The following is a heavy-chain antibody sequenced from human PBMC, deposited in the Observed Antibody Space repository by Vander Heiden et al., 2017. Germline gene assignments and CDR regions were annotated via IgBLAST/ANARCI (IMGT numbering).Heavy chain of an antibody. CDR1: GFSFGSYG. Sequence: QVQLVESGGGVVQPGRSLSLSCAASGFSFGSYGMHWVRQATDKGLEWVAVIWYDGSNEYYADSVKGRFTISRDNSNNVLYLEMNNLRDEDTAVYYCARDRIAVAGRGFGFWGQGTLVTVSS. D-gene: IGHD6-19*01. CDR2: IWYDGSNE. V-gene: IGHV3-33*01. CDR3: ARDRIAVAGRGFGF. J-gene: IGHJ4*02.